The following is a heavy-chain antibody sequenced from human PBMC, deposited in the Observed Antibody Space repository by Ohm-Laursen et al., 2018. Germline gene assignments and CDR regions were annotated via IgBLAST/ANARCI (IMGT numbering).Heavy chain of an antibody. CDR3: ARDIARQRLSSY. V-gene: IGHV3-48*03. CDR1: GFTFNSCE. Sequence: SLRLSCSAPGFTFNSCEMNWVRQAPGKGLEWLSYISSSATIIYYADSVKGRFTISRDNAKNSLYLQMNSLRAEDTAVYYCARDIARQRLSSYWGQGTLVTVSS. D-gene: IGHD6-25*01. CDR2: ISSSATII. J-gene: IGHJ4*02.